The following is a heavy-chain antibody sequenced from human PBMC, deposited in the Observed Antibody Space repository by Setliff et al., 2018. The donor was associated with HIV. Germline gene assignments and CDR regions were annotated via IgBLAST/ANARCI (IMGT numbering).Heavy chain of an antibody. CDR3: ARLGYSGSLVGAFDI. CDR1: GGSFSGYY. J-gene: IGHJ3*02. CDR2: IYYSGIT. V-gene: IGHV4-59*08. D-gene: IGHD1-26*01. Sequence: SETLSLTCAVYGGSFSGYYWGWIRQPPGKGLEWIGCIYYSGITYYNSSLKSRVTISVDTSKNQFSLNLTSVTAADTAVYYCARLGYSGSLVGAFDIWGQGTMVTVS.